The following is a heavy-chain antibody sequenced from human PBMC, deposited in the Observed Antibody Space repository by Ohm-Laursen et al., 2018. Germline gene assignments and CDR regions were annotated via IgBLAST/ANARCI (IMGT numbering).Heavy chain of an antibody. Sequence: TQTLTLTCTFSGFSLSTSATCVSWIRQPPGKALEWLARIDWDDDKYYSTSLETRLTISKDPSKNQVVLTMTNMDPVDTATYYCARIRGDYVIDYWGQGTLVTVSS. D-gene: IGHD4-17*01. V-gene: IGHV2-70*11. CDR1: GFSLSTSATC. J-gene: IGHJ4*02. CDR2: IDWDDDK. CDR3: ARIRGDYVIDY.